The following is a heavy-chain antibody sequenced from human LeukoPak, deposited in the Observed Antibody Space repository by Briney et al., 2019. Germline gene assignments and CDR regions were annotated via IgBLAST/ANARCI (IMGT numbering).Heavy chain of an antibody. Sequence: GGSLRLSCAASGFTFRSYGMHWVRQAPGKGLEWVSGISGDGASTHYAESVKGQFTITRDNSQNTLFLKMNSLRVEDTAIYYCAKDSYVSGRPLHTFDVWGQGTMVTVSS. V-gene: IGHV3-23*01. CDR2: ISGDGAST. D-gene: IGHD3-10*01. CDR1: GFTFRSYG. J-gene: IGHJ3*01. CDR3: AKDSYVSGRPLHTFDV.